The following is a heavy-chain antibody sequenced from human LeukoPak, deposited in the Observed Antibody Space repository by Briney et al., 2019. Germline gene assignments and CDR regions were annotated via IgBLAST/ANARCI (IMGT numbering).Heavy chain of an antibody. J-gene: IGHJ6*02. CDR1: GFAFSSYA. CDR3: AKDRANYDFWSGYSPSNGMDV. V-gene: IGHV3-30*09. D-gene: IGHD3-3*01. CDR2: ISHDGSKK. Sequence: GRSLRLSCAASGFAFSSYAVHWVRQAPGKGLECVAVISHDGSKKYYADFVKGRFAISRDNSKNTLHLQMNSLRAEDTAVYYCAKDRANYDFWSGYSPSNGMDVWGQGTTVTVSS.